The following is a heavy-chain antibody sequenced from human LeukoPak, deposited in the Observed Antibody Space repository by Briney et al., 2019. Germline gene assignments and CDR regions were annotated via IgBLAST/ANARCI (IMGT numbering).Heavy chain of an antibody. J-gene: IGHJ4*02. CDR1: GGSISGSSYF. D-gene: IGHD2-15*01. CDR2: IYYSGST. CDR3: ARGGRDIIGYCTGGSCYSFDY. Sequence: PSETLSLTCTVSGGSISGSSYFWGWIRQPPGKGLEWIGSIYYSGSTYYNPSLKSRVTISVDTPKNQFSLKLSSVTAADTAVYYCARGGRDIIGYCTGGSCYSFDYWGQGTLVTVSS. V-gene: IGHV4-39*07.